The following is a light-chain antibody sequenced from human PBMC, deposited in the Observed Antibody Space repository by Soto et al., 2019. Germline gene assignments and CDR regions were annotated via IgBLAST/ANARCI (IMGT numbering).Light chain of an antibody. CDR1: QSVNSK. V-gene: IGKV3D-15*01. Sequence: EIVMTQSPATLSVSPGERVTLSCRASQSVNSKVAWYQQKPGQAPRLLIYGASTRATGIPARFSGSGSGTEFTLTISGLQSEECEVYYCQQYNYWPPITCGQGTVLEIK. CDR2: GAS. CDR3: QQYNYWPPIT. J-gene: IGKJ5*01.